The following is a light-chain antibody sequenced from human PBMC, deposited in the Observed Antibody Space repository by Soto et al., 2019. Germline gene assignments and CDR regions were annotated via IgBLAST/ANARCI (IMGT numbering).Light chain of an antibody. CDR3: QQYHNWPA. J-gene: IGKJ1*01. CDR2: GAS. CDR1: QSVSSN. V-gene: IGKV3-15*01. Sequence: EIVMTQSPATLSVSPGERATLSCRASQSVSSNLAWYQQKPGQAPSLLIYGASNRATGIPARFTGSGSGTEFTLTISSLQSEDFAVYYCQQYHNWPAFGQGTKVDIK.